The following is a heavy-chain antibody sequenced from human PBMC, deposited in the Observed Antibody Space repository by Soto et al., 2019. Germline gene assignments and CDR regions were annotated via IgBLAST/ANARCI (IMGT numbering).Heavy chain of an antibody. CDR2: ISYDGSNK. D-gene: IGHD3-22*01. V-gene: IGHV3-30-3*01. J-gene: IGHJ4*02. CDR1: GFTFSSYA. CDR3: ARLSLYGGHWYYYDSSGYSLFDY. Sequence: GGSLRLSCAASGFTFSSYAMHWVRQAPGKGLEWVAVISYDGSNKYYADSVKGRFTISRDNSKNTLYLQMNSLRAEDTAVYYCARLSLYGGHWYYYDSSGYSLFDYWGQGTLVTVSS.